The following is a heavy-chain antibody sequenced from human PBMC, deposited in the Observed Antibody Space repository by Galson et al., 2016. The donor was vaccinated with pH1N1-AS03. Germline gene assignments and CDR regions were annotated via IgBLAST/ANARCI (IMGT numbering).Heavy chain of an antibody. CDR3: ARGHYSSSFYWFGP. V-gene: IGHV6-1*01. D-gene: IGHD6-6*01. J-gene: IGHJ5*02. CDR1: GDSVSSNSAA. CDR2: TYYRSKWYN. Sequence: CAISGDSVSSNSAAWNWIRQSPSRGLKWLGRTYYRSKWYNDYAVSVKSRITINPDTSKNQFSLQLNSVTPEDTAVYYCARGHYSSSFYWFGPWGQGTLVTVSS.